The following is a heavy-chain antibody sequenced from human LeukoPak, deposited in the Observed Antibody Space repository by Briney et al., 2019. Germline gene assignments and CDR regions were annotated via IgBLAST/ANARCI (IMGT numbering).Heavy chain of an antibody. CDR2: IHHSGNS. Sequence: PSETLSLTCTVSGASVTDYYWSWIRQSPGKGLEWISYIHHSGNSDYNPSLRSRVTTSLDTSKNQFSLNLIFVTAADTAVYYCTRGHWGLQSWSQGTLVPSPQ. CDR1: GASVTDYY. D-gene: IGHD7-27*01. J-gene: IGHJ5*02. V-gene: IGHV4-59*02. CDR3: TRGHWGLQS.